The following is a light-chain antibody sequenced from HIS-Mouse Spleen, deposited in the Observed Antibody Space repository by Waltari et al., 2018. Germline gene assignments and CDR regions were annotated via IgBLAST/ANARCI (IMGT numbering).Light chain of an antibody. V-gene: IGLV1-44*01. J-gene: IGLJ1*01. CDR2: RKN. Sequence: QSVLTQPPSASWTPGQRVTITWSGSSSNIGSNPVTWYQQLPGTAPKLLIYRKNQRPSGVPDRFSGSKSGTSASLAISGLQSEDEADYYCAAWDDSLNGNYVFGTGTKVTVL. CDR1: SSNIGSNP. CDR3: AAWDDSLNGNYV.